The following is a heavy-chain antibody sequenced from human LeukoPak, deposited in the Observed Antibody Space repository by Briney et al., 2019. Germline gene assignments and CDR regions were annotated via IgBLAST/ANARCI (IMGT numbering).Heavy chain of an antibody. V-gene: IGHV3-23*01. D-gene: IGHD3-10*01. CDR1: GFTFSSYA. J-gene: IGHJ4*02. Sequence: GGSLRLSCAASGFTFSSYAMSWVRQAPGKGLERVSAISGSGGSTYYADSVKGRFTISRDNSKNTLYLQMNSLRAEDTAIYYCAKVSRYMVIRGVGFDYWGQGTLVTVSS. CDR3: AKVSRYMVIRGVGFDY. CDR2: ISGSGGST.